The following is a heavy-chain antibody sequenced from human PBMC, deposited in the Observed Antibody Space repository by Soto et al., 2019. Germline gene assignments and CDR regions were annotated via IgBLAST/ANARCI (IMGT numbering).Heavy chain of an antibody. Sequence: GGSLRLSCAASGFTFISYGMHWVLQAPGKGLEWVAVISYDGSNKYYADSVKGRFTISRDNSKNTLYLQMNSLRAEDTAVYYCAVSRLTGVYDAWGLGTLVTVSS. CDR3: AVSRLTGVYDA. CDR2: ISYDGSNK. J-gene: IGHJ5*02. CDR1: GFTFISYG. D-gene: IGHD2-8*01. V-gene: IGHV3-30*03.